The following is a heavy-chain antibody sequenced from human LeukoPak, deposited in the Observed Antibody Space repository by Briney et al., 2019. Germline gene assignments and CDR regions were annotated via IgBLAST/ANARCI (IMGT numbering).Heavy chain of an antibody. CDR3: AKDLTVTTGWFDP. CDR2: IWYDGSNK. CDR1: GFTFSSYG. D-gene: IGHD4-17*01. V-gene: IGHV3-33*06. J-gene: IGHJ5*02. Sequence: GRSLRLSCAASGFTFSSYGMHWVRQAPGKGLEWVAVIWYDGSNKYYADSVKGRFTISRDNSKNTLYLQMNSLRAEDTAVYYCAKDLTVTTGWFDPWGQGTLVTVSS.